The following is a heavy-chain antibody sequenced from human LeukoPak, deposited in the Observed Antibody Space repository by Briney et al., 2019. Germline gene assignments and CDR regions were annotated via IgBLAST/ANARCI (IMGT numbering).Heavy chain of an antibody. Sequence: SETLSLTCTVSGGSISSGDYHWNWIRQPPGKGLEWIGFIHDSGSTPYNPSLKSRIIISRDVSRNQFSLQLTSVTAADTAVYYCARGFGSGNYYYGWFDPWGQGALVTVSS. V-gene: IGHV4-30-4*01. CDR1: GGSISSGDYH. CDR3: ARGFGSGNYYYGWFDP. CDR2: IHDSGST. D-gene: IGHD3-10*01. J-gene: IGHJ5*02.